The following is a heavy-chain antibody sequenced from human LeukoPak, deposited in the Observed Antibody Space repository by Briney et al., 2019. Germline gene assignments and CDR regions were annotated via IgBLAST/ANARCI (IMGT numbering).Heavy chain of an antibody. D-gene: IGHD6-6*01. Sequence: GGSLRLSCAASGFTFSTFSSYAMSWVRQAPGKGLEWVSAISGSGGSTYYADSVKGRFTISRDNSKNTLYMQMNSLRAEDTAVYYCAKGGVGSSPYYYYGMDVWGQGTTVTVSS. CDR1: GFTFSTFSSYA. V-gene: IGHV3-23*01. CDR3: AKGGVGSSPYYYYGMDV. CDR2: ISGSGGST. J-gene: IGHJ6*02.